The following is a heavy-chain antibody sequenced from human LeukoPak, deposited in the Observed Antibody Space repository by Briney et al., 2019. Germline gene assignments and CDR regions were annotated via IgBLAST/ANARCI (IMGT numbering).Heavy chain of an antibody. D-gene: IGHD1-26*01. J-gene: IGHJ4*02. Sequence: SETLSLTCTVSGGSISSYYWSWIRQPPGKGLEWIGYIYYSRSTNYNPSLKSRVTISVDTSKNQFSLKLSSVTAADTAVYYCARGGAASFDYWGQGTLVTISS. CDR2: IYYSRST. V-gene: IGHV4-59*01. CDR3: ARGGAASFDY. CDR1: GGSISSYY.